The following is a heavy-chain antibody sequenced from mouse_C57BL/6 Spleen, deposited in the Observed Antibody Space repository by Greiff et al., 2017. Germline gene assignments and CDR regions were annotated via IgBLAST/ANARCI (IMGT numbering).Heavy chain of an antibody. Sequence: QVQLQQPGAELVKPGASVKLSCKASGYTFTSYWMHWVKQRPGQGLEWIGMIHPNSGSTNYNEKFKSKATLTVDKSSSTAYMQLSSLTSEDSAVYYCARGCDYDNAMDDWGQGTSVTVSS. J-gene: IGHJ4*01. CDR3: ARGCDYDNAMDD. D-gene: IGHD2-4*01. V-gene: IGHV1-64*01. CDR2: IHPNSGST. CDR1: GYTFTSYW.